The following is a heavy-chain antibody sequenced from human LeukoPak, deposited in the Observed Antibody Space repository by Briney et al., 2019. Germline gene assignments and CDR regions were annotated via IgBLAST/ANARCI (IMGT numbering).Heavy chain of an antibody. D-gene: IGHD2-15*01. CDR3: AEDHCTGDNCYHAH. J-gene: IGHJ4*02. V-gene: IGHV1-69*08. CDR2: ISPLIGTT. Sequence: SVKVSCQASGGTLSNNPISWLRQAPGQQLQWMGNISPLIGTTLYTQELQGRVTITTVKSTSTSYMDLYSLTSDDTAVYYCAEDHCTGDNCYHAHWGQGTLVTVSS. CDR1: GGTLSNNP.